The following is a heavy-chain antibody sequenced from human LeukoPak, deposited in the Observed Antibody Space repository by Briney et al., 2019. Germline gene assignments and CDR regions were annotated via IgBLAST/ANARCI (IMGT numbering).Heavy chain of an antibody. Sequence: PGGSLRLSCAASGFSFSSYGMHWARQAPGKRLEWVANIKQDGSEKYYVDSVKGRFTISRDNANNSLYLQMNSLRAEDTAVYYCARGRGGLLWFGEFNSWGQGTLVTVSS. CDR2: IKQDGSEK. J-gene: IGHJ4*02. D-gene: IGHD3-10*01. CDR3: ARGRGGLLWFGEFNS. CDR1: GFSFSSYG. V-gene: IGHV3-7*01.